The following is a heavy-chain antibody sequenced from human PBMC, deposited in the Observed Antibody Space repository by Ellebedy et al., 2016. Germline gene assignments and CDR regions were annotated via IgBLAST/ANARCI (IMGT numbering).Heavy chain of an antibody. J-gene: IGHJ4*02. Sequence: GESLKISCAASGFTFTSYAMHWVRQAPGKGLEWVAVTSYDGSDKYHADSVKGRFTISRDNSKNTVYLQMNSLRAEDTAVYYCARDEGAGYCSGGACYSFDYWGQGTLVTVSS. CDR2: TSYDGSDK. CDR1: GFTFTSYA. V-gene: IGHV3-30*04. CDR3: ARDEGAGYCSGGACYSFDY. D-gene: IGHD2-15*01.